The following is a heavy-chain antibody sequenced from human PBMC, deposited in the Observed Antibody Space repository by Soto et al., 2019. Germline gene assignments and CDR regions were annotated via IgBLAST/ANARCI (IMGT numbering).Heavy chain of an antibody. V-gene: IGHV3-48*01. CDR3: VRDVGYCSAGRRYAWFDP. D-gene: IGHD2-15*01. CDR2: ISGNGGSIT. Sequence: EVQLVESGGGLVQPGGSLRLSCAASGFTFSSYSINWIRQAPGEGLELVSFISGNGGSITYYADSVKGRFTIARDDAKNFASLPMNSLRAAATALYYCVRDVGYCSAGRRYAWFDPWGQGILVTVST. J-gene: IGHJ5*02. CDR1: GFTFSSYS.